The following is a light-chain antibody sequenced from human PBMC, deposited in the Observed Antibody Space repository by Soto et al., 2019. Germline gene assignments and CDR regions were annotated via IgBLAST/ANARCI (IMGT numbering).Light chain of an antibody. CDR1: QCVSSR. CDR3: QEYSHLPPWM. J-gene: IGKJ3*01. Sequence: AALSGTKGERVTLSCNASQCVSSRLAWYQQRPGQVPRLLIYDTSNRAPGISARFSGSGSGTEFTLTISTLESEDFAVYYCQEYSHLPPWMFCPVSNVAIK. V-gene: IGKV3D-15*01. CDR2: DTS.